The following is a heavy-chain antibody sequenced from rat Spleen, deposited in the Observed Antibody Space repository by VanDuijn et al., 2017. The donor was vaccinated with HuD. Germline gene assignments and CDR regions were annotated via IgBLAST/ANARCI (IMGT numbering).Heavy chain of an antibody. CDR2: ISSGGTT. D-gene: IGHD1-7*01. CDR1: GFSLTSYT. J-gene: IGHJ2*01. Sequence: QVQLKESGPGLVQPSQTLSLTCTVSGFSLTSYTLSWVRQPPGKGLEWIAAISSGGTTHFNPALKSRLSLNRDTSKSQVFLKMNSLQTEDTAMYFCARSGHAMAFDYWGQGVMVTVSS. CDR3: ARSGHAMAFDY. V-gene: IGHV2-6*01.